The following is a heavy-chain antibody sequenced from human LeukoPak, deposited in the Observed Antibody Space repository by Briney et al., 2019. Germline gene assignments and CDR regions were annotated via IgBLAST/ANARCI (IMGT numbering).Heavy chain of an antibody. CDR3: AKVEGYSYGLQVY. CDR2: ISGSGGST. D-gene: IGHD5-18*01. CDR1: GFTFSSYA. V-gene: IGHV3-23*01. Sequence: GGSLRLSYAASGFTFSSYAMRWVRQAPGKGLEWVSGISGSGGSTHYADSVKGRFTISRDNSKNTLYLQMNSLRAEDTTVYYCAKVEGYSYGLQVYCGQGTLVTVSS. J-gene: IGHJ4*02.